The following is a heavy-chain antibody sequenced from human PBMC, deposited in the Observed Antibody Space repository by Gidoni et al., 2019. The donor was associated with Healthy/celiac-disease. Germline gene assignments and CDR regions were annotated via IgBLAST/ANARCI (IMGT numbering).Heavy chain of an antibody. Sequence: QVQLVQSVAEVKKPGASVKVSCKASGYTFTSYYMHWLRQAPGQGLDWMGIINPSGGSTSYAQKFQGRVTMTRDTSTSTVYMELSSLRSEDTSVYHCARDYYDSSGYLLDFDYWGQGTLVTVSS. D-gene: IGHD3-22*01. CDR3: ARDYYDSSGYLLDFDY. CDR2: INPSGGST. V-gene: IGHV1-46*01. J-gene: IGHJ4*02. CDR1: GYTFTSYY.